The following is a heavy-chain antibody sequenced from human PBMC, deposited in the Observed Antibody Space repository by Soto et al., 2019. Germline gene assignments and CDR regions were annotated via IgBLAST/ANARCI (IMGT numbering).Heavy chain of an antibody. D-gene: IGHD1-26*01. J-gene: IGHJ5*02. V-gene: IGHV2-5*02. Sequence: QITLKESGPTLVEPTQTLTLTCTLSGFPLNTNGVGVGCVRQPPGKALEWLALIYWDDDKRYNPSLNSRLTITKDTSKNRVVLTMRNMDPVDTGTYYCAHRPSRGWFDPWGQGTLVTVSS. CDR3: AHRPSRGWFDP. CDR1: GFPLNTNGVG. CDR2: IYWDDDK.